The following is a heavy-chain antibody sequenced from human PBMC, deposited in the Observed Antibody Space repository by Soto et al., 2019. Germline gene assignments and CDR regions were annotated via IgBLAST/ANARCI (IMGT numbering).Heavy chain of an antibody. CDR1: GFTFTSSA. V-gene: IGHV1-58*02. D-gene: IGHD6-19*01. Sequence: SVKVSCKASGFTFTSSAMQWVRRARGQRLEWIGWIVVGSGNTNYAQKFQERVTITRDMSTSTAYMELSSLRSEDTAVYYCAADTPYSSGSYYMDVWGKGTTVTVSS. CDR3: AADTPYSSGSYYMDV. J-gene: IGHJ6*03. CDR2: IVVGSGNT.